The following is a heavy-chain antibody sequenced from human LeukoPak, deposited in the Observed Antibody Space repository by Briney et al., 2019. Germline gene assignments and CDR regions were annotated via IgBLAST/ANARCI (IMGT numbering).Heavy chain of an antibody. V-gene: IGHV4-4*02. CDR3: AREGEPYYGSGSVDV. CDR1: GGSISSSNW. Sequence: SGTLSLTCAVSGGSISSSNWWSWVRQPPGKGLEWIGEIYHSGSTNYNPSLKSRVTISVDKSKNQFSLKLSSVTAADTAVYYCAREGEPYYGSGSVDVWSQGTTVTVSS. CDR2: IYHSGST. J-gene: IGHJ6*02. D-gene: IGHD3-10*01.